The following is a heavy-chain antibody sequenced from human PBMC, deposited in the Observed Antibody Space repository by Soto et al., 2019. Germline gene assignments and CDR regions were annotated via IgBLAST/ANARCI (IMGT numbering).Heavy chain of an antibody. V-gene: IGHV4-30-4*01. Sequence: SETLSLTCTVSGGSISSGDYYWSCIRQPPGKGLEWIGYIYYSGSTYYNPSLKSRVTISVDTSTNQFSLKLSSVTAADTAVYNCARMSRLPTSRPIFDYWGQGTLVTVSS. J-gene: IGHJ4*02. CDR3: ARMSRLPTSRPIFDY. D-gene: IGHD5-12*01. CDR2: IYYSGST. CDR1: GGSISSGDYY.